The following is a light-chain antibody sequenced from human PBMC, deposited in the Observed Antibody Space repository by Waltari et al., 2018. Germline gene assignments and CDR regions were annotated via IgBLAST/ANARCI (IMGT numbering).Light chain of an antibody. Sequence: IVMTQTPATLSVSPGERATLSCRDSQSVSSNLAWYQLKPGQAPRLLIYDASTSATDIPARFSGGRSGTEFTLTISSLQSEDFAVYYCQQYNDWPQTFGQGTKVEIK. CDR3: QQYNDWPQT. V-gene: IGKV3-15*01. CDR1: QSVSSN. CDR2: DAS. J-gene: IGKJ1*01.